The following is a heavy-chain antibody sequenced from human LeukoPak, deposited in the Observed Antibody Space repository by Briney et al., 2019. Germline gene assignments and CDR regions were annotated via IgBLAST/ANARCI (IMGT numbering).Heavy chain of an antibody. CDR2: IPYDGRTK. CDR1: GFTFSSYG. J-gene: IGHJ4*02. Sequence: VQPGRSLRLSCAASGFTFSSYGMHWVRQAPGKGLEWVAVIPYDGRTKYYADSVNDRFSISRDNSKNTLYLQMNSLRAEDTAVYYCAKAGHCGGDCYSIMDYWGQGTLVTVSS. CDR3: AKAGHCGGDCYSIMDY. V-gene: IGHV3-30*18. D-gene: IGHD2-21*02.